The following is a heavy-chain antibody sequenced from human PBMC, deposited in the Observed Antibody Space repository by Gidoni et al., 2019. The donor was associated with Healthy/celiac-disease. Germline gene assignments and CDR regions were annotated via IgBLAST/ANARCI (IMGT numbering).Heavy chain of an antibody. CDR3: AREHYDTPTYYFDY. D-gene: IGHD3-9*01. CDR2: IYYSGST. Sequence: QLQLQESGPGLVKPSETLSPTCTVSGGSISSSSYYWGWIRQPPGKGLEWIGSIYYSGSTYYNPSLKSRVTISVDTSKNQFSLKLSSVTAADTAVYYCAREHYDTPTYYFDYGGQGTLVTVSS. V-gene: IGHV4-39*02. CDR1: GGSISSSSYY. J-gene: IGHJ4*02.